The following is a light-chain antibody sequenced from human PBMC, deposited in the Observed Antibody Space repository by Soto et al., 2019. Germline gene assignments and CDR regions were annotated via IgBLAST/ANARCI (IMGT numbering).Light chain of an antibody. CDR3: QVWISDHLV. V-gene: IGLV3-21*02. Sequence: SYELTQPPSVSVAPGQTARITCGGDTIGSRSVHWYQQKPGQAPVLVVYDDRDRPSGIPDRFSGSNSGNTATLTISRVEAGDEADFYCQVWISDHLVFGGGTKVTVL. J-gene: IGLJ3*02. CDR2: DDR. CDR1: TIGSRS.